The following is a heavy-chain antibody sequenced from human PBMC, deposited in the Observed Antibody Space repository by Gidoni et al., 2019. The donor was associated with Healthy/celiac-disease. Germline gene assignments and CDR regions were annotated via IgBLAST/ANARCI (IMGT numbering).Heavy chain of an antibody. CDR1: GGSISSSSYY. Sequence: QLQLQESGPGLVKPSETLSLTCTVSGGSISSSSYYWGWIRQPPGKGLEWIGSIYYSGSTSYNPSLKSRVTISVDTSKNQFSLKLSSVTAADTAVYYCARGGLLWFGELFRRFDPWGQGTLVTASS. CDR3: ARGGLLWFGELFRRFDP. D-gene: IGHD3-10*01. V-gene: IGHV4-39*01. J-gene: IGHJ5*02. CDR2: IYYSGST.